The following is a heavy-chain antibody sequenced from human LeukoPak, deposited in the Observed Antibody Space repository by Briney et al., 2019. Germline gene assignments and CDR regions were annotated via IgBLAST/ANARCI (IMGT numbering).Heavy chain of an antibody. CDR3: AKDLHPSNIVVVPAGFDP. CDR2: IIGSGGST. CDR1: GFTFSSYA. D-gene: IGHD2-2*01. J-gene: IGHJ5*02. Sequence: GGSLRLSCAASGFTFSSYAMSWVRQAPGKGLEWVSAIIGSGGSTYYADSVKGRFTISRDNSKNTLYLQMNSLRAEDTAVYYCAKDLHPSNIVVVPAGFDPWGQGTLVTVSS. V-gene: IGHV3-23*01.